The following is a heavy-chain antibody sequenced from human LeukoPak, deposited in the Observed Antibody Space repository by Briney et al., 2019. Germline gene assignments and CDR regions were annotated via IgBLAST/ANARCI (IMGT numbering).Heavy chain of an antibody. CDR1: GDSISSYY. J-gene: IGHJ3*02. CDR2: IYYIGST. V-gene: IGHV4-59*01. CDR3: ARDHAFDI. Sequence: PSETLSLTCTVSGDSISSYYWSWIRQPPGKGLEWIGYIYYIGSTNYNPSLKSRVTISVDTSKNQFSLKLSSVTAADTAVYYCARDHAFDIWGQGTMDTVSS.